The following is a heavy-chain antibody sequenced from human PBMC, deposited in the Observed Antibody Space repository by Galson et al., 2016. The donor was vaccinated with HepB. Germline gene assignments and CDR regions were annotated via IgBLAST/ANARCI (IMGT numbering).Heavy chain of an antibody. V-gene: IGHV1-69*13. CDR2: IIPIVGTA. CDR1: GGTFSSYA. D-gene: IGHD2-8*02. Sequence: SVKVSCKASGGTFSSYAISWVRQAPGQGLEWMGGIIPIVGTAHYAQKFQGRVTITADESTTTAYMELSSLRSEDTAVYYCARDQCTSTGCHSYYYLGTDVWCQGTTVTVSS. J-gene: IGHJ6*02. CDR3: ARDQCTSTGCHSYYYLGTDV.